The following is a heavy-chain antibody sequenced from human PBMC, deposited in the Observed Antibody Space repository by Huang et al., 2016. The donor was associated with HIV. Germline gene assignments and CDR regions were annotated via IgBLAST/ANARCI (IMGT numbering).Heavy chain of an antibody. J-gene: IGHJ5*02. CDR2: INDTGNT. Sequence: QVQLQLWGAGLLKPSETLSLTCAVYGGSFNGFYWSWIRQPPGKGLEWLGEINDTGNTNSDPSLRGRVTMSVNTSKKQFSLQVKSVTVADTAIYYCARRGYYYDGSGFPGFDPWGRGALATVSS. V-gene: IGHV4-34*02. CDR1: GGSFNGFY. CDR3: ARRGYYYDGSGFPGFDP. D-gene: IGHD3-22*01.